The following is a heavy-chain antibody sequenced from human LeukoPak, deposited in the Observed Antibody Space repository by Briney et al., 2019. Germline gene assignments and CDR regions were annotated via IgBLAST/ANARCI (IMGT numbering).Heavy chain of an antibody. V-gene: IGHV4-39*01. CDR1: GGSISSSSYY. CDR3: ASGLYYLNAFDI. J-gene: IGHJ3*02. Sequence: TSETLSLTCTVSGGSISSSSYYWGWIRQPPGKGLEWIGSIYYSGSTYYNPSLKSRVTISVDTSKNQFSLKLSSVTAADTAVYYCASGLYYLNAFDIWGQGTMVTVSS. CDR2: IYYSGST. D-gene: IGHD3-10*01.